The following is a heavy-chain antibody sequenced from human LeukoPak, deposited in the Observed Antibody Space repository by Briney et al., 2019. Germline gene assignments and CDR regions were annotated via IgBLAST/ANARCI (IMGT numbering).Heavy chain of an antibody. CDR2: INSDGSST. D-gene: IGHD2-8*02. J-gene: IGHJ4*02. V-gene: IGHV3-74*01. Sequence: QSGGSLGLSCAASGFTFSSYWMHWVRQAPGKGLVWVSRINSDGSSTSYADSVKGRFTISRDNAKNTLYLQMNSLRAEDTAVYYCARSPPVVYVDYWGQGTLVTVSS. CDR3: ARSPPVVYVDY. CDR1: GFTFSSYW.